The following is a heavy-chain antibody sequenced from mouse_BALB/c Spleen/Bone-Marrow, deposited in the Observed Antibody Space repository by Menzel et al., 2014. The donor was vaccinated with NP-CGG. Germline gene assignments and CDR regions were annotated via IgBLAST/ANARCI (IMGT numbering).Heavy chain of an antibody. V-gene: IGHV2-9*02. D-gene: IGHD3-2*02. J-gene: IGHJ4*01. Sequence: VKLVESGPGLVAPSQRLSITCTVSGFSLTNYGVHWVRQPPGKGLEWLGVIWAGGSTNYNSALMSRLSISKDNSKSXVFLKMISLQTDDTAMYYCARVTSSAVGAMDYWGQGTSVTVSS. CDR2: IWAGGST. CDR3: ARVTSSAVGAMDY. CDR1: GFSLTNYG.